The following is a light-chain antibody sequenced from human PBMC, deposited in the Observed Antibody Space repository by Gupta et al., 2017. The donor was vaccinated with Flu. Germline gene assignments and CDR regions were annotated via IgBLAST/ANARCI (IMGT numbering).Light chain of an antibody. CDR3: QSYDSSLSGSV. CDR1: SSNIGAGYD. CDR2: GNN. Sequence: QSVLTQTPSVSGAPRQSITISCTGSSSNIGAGYDVHWYQQLPGTAPNLLIYGNNNRPSGVPDRFSGSKSGTSASLAITGLQAEDEADYYCQSYDSSLSGSVFGGGTKLTVL. J-gene: IGLJ3*02. V-gene: IGLV1-40*01.